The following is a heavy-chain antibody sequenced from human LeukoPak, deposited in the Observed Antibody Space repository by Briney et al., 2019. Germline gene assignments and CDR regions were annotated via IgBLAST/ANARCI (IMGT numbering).Heavy chain of an antibody. V-gene: IGHV4-38-2*01. CDR1: GYSIRSGHY. Sequence: AETLSLTCAVFGYSIRSGHYWGCVLHPPGKGLEWIGSIYHSGSTYYNPSLKSRVTISVDTSKNQFYLRLSSVTAADKGVYYCPSGWGSDYWGQGTVVTVSS. CDR3: PSGWGSDY. D-gene: IGHD6-19*01. CDR2: IYHSGST. J-gene: IGHJ4*02.